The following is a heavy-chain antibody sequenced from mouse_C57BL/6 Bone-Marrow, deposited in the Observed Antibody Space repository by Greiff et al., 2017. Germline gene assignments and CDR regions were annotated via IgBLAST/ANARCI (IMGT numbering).Heavy chain of an antibody. J-gene: IGHJ3*01. CDR2: INPNNGGT. Sequence: SGPELVKPGASVKIPCKASGYTFTDYNMDWVKQSHGKSLAWIGDINPNNGGTIYNQKFKGKATLTVDKSSSTAYMELRSLTSEDTAVYYCARRLDSSGYGWFAYWGQGTLVTVSA. D-gene: IGHD3-2*02. CDR1: GYTFTDYN. V-gene: IGHV1-18*01. CDR3: ARRLDSSGYGWFAY.